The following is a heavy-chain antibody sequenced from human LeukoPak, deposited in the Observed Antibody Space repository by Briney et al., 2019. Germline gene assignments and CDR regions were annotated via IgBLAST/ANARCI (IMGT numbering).Heavy chain of an antibody. CDR2: ISSSSYI. Sequence: PGGSLRLSCAASGFTFSSYSMNWVRQAPGKGLEWVSSISSSSYIYYADSVKGRFTISRDNAKNSLYLQMNSLRAEDTAVYYCARDPGGGSGFNYWGQGTLVTVSS. CDR3: ARDPGGGSGFNY. J-gene: IGHJ4*02. CDR1: GFTFSSYS. D-gene: IGHD3-16*01. V-gene: IGHV3-21*01.